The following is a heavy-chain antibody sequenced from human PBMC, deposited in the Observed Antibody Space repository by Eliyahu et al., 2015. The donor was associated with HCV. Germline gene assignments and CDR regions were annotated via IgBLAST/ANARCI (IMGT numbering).Heavy chain of an antibody. Sequence: QVQLVESGGGLVKPGGSLRLSCAASGLTFSGYYMSWIRQAPGKGGDGVSYISSSGSYTNYADSVRGRFTISRDNARNSLFLQMNNLRAEDTALYYCATAYSNSAEIDYWGQGTLVTVSS. CDR2: ISSSGSYT. V-gene: IGHV3-11*06. J-gene: IGHJ4*02. D-gene: IGHD6-6*01. CDR1: GLTFSGYY. CDR3: ATAYSNSAEIDY.